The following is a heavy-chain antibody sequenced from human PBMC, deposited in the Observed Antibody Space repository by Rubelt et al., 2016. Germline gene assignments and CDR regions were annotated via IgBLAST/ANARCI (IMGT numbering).Heavy chain of an antibody. CDR3: AGGAGSGSYYNTY. Sequence: QVQLQESGPGLVKPSGTPSLTCAVSGGSISSSNWRSWVRQPPGKGLEWIGEIYHSGSTNYNPSLKSRVTISVDKSKNQFSLKVSVVTAAETAVYYWAGGAGSGSYYNTYWGQGTLVTDSS. J-gene: IGHJ4*02. CDR2: IYHSGST. V-gene: IGHV4-4*02. CDR1: GGSISSSNW. D-gene: IGHD3-10*01.